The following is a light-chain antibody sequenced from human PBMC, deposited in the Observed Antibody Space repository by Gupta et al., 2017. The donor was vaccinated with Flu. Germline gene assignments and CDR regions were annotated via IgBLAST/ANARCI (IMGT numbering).Light chain of an antibody. CDR2: GAS. CDR3: EQSNTFPRT. J-gene: IGKJ1*01. Sequence: DIQMTQSPSSVSASVGDRITLTCRASQGISSWLAWYQQRPGKAPKLLIYGASSLQSGVPSRFSGSGSGTDFTLTISRLQPEDFATYYCEQSNTFPRTFGQGTKVEIK. CDR1: QGISSW. V-gene: IGKV1-12*01.